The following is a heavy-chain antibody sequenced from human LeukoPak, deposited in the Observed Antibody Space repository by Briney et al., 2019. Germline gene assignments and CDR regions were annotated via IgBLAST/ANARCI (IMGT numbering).Heavy chain of an antibody. V-gene: IGHV4-34*01. Sequence: SSETLSLTCAVYGGSFSGYYWSWISQPPGKGVEWIGEINHSGSTNYNPSLKSRVTISVDTSKNQFSLKLSSVTAADTAVYYCARGPLRGITFGGVIVIPPGFDYWGQGTLVTVSS. CDR3: ARGPLRGITFGGVIVIPPGFDY. CDR1: GGSFSGYY. D-gene: IGHD3-16*02. CDR2: INHSGST. J-gene: IGHJ4*02.